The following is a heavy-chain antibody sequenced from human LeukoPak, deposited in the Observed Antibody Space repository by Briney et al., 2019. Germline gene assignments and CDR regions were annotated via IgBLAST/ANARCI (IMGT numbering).Heavy chain of an antibody. CDR2: INPSGGST. J-gene: IGHJ5*02. V-gene: IGHV1-46*01. D-gene: IGHD3-10*01. CDR3: ARGGHRRYYYTSGSAFDP. CDR1: GYTFTSYY. Sequence: ASVKVSCKASGYTFTSYYMHWVRQAPGQGLEWMGIINPSGGSTSYAQNLQGRVTMTTDTSTSTAYMELKSLRSDDTAVYYCARGGHRRYYYTSGSAFDPWGQGTLITVSS.